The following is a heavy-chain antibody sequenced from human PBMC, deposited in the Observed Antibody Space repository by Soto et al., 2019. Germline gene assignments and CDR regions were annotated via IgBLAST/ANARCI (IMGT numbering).Heavy chain of an antibody. V-gene: IGHV4-31*03. J-gene: IGHJ6*02. CDR3: VKNLRFRGVIIPGWYYGMDV. CDR2: IYYSGST. D-gene: IGHD3-10*01. Sequence: SETLSLTCTVSGGSISSGGYYWSWIRQHPGKGLEWIGYIYYSGSTYYNPSLKSRVTISVDTSKNQFSLKLSSVTAADTAVYYCVKNLRFRGVIIPGWYYGMDVWGQGTTVTVSS. CDR1: GGSISSGGYY.